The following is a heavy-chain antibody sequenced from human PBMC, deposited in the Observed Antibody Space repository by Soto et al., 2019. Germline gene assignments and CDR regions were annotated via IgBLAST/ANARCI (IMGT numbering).Heavy chain of an antibody. J-gene: IGHJ4*02. CDR3: TRHHPHHYDSSGYFDY. D-gene: IGHD3-22*01. CDR1: GGSISSSSYY. Sequence: SETLSLTCTVSGGSISSSSYYWGWIRQPPGKGLEWIGSIYYSGSTYYNLSLKSRVTISVDTSKNQFSLHLTSVTAADTAVYYCTRHHPHHYDSSGYFDYWGQGTLVTVSS. CDR2: IYYSGST. V-gene: IGHV4-39*01.